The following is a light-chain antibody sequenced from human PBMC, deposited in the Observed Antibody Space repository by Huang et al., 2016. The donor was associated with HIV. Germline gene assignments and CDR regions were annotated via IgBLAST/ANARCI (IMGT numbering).Light chain of an antibody. Sequence: DIVLTQSPLSLPVTPGEPASISCRSSQSLLHSNGYNYLDWYLQKPGQSPQLLIYLGSNRASGVHDKFSGNESGTDFTLKISRVEAEDVGVYYCMKALQTRFTFGPGTKVDIK. V-gene: IGKV2-28*01. CDR1: QSLLHSNGYNY. CDR2: LGS. J-gene: IGKJ3*01. CDR3: MKALQTRFT.